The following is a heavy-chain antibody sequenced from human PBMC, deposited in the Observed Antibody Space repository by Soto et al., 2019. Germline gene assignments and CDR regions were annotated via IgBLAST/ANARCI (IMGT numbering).Heavy chain of an antibody. D-gene: IGHD3-10*01. CDR3: ARGLLGFGESNWFDP. CDR2: INAGNGNT. Sequence: QVQLVQSGAEVKKPGASVKVSCKASGYTFTSYAMHWVRQAPGQRLEWMGWINAGNGNTKYSQKFQGRVTITRDTSASTAYMALSSLRSEDTAVYYCARGLLGFGESNWFDPWGQGTLVTVSS. V-gene: IGHV1-3*01. CDR1: GYTFTSYA. J-gene: IGHJ5*02.